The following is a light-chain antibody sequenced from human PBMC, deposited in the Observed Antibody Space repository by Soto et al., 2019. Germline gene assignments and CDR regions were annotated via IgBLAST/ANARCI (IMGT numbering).Light chain of an antibody. Sequence: DVHMTQSPSTLGGSVGGIGTITFGASQGINIWLAWYQQKPGKAPKLLISGASSLESGVPSRFSGSGSGTDFTLTINSLQPEDFATYYCQQANTFPVTLGQGTRLEIK. CDR3: QQANTFPVT. CDR1: QGINIW. CDR2: GAS. J-gene: IGKJ5*01. V-gene: IGKV1-12*01.